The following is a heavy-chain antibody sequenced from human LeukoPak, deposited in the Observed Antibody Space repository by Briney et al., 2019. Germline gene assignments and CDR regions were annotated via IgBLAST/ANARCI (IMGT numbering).Heavy chain of an antibody. V-gene: IGHV4-39*01. Sequence: SETLSLTCTVSGGSISSSSYYWGWIRQPPGKGLEWIGSIYYSGSTYYNPSLKSRVTISVDTSKNQLSLKLSSVTAADTAVYYCARQRYYYDSSGYYYVDYWGQGTLVTVPS. CDR2: IYYSGST. CDR1: GGSISSSSYY. J-gene: IGHJ4*02. CDR3: ARQRYYYDSSGYYYVDY. D-gene: IGHD3-22*01.